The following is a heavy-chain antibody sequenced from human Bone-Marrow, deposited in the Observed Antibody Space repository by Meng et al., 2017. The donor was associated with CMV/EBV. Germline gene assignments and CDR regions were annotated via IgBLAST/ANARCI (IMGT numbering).Heavy chain of an antibody. Sequence: GESLKISCAASGFTFSSYAMHWVRQAPGKGLEWVAVISYDGSNKYYADSVKGRFTISRDSSKNTLYLQMNSLRAEDTAVYYCARDTTHIVVLPAASSFDYWGQGTLVPSPQ. V-gene: IGHV3-30*04. J-gene: IGHJ4*02. CDR2: ISYDGSNK. CDR3: ARDTTHIVVLPAASSFDY. CDR1: GFTFSSYA. D-gene: IGHD2-2*01.